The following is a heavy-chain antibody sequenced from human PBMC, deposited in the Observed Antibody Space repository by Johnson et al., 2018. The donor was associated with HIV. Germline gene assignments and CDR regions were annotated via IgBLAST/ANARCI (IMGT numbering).Heavy chain of an antibody. J-gene: IGHJ3*02. CDR2: IRYDGSNK. D-gene: IGHD3-10*01. Sequence: QVQLVESGGGVVKPGGSLGLSCAASGFTFSRYWMSWVRQAPGKGLEWVAFIRYDGSNKYYADSVKGRFTISRDNSKNTLYLQMNSLRAEDTAVYYCAKDSSFSYYYSDAFDIWGQGTMVTVSS. CDR3: AKDSSFSYYYSDAFDI. V-gene: IGHV3-30*02. CDR1: GFTFSRYW.